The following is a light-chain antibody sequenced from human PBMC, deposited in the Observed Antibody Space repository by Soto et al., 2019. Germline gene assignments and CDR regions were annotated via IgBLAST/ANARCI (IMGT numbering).Light chain of an antibody. CDR1: NRGGSSC. CDR2: GAS. CDR3: QRYGSTPWT. J-gene: IGKJ1*01. V-gene: IGKV3-20*01. Sequence: IVLPQSPGTLSLSPGESATVSCRASNRGGSSCLAWYQQDPGQAPRLLIHGASSMATGIPDRFSGSGSGTDFTLTISRLQPDDFAVYYCQRYGSTPWTFGQGTKVDIK.